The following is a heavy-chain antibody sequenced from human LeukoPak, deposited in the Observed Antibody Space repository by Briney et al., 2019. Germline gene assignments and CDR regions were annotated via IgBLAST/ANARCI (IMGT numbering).Heavy chain of an antibody. Sequence: GESLKISCKGSGYSFTSYWIGWVRQMAGKGLEWMGIIYPGDSDTRYSPSFEGQVTISADKSISTAYLQWSSLKASDTAMYYCARGGCSSTSCYLPFDYWGQGTLVTVSS. CDR3: ARGGCSSTSCYLPFDY. D-gene: IGHD2-2*01. V-gene: IGHV5-51*01. CDR2: IYPGDSDT. J-gene: IGHJ4*02. CDR1: GYSFTSYW.